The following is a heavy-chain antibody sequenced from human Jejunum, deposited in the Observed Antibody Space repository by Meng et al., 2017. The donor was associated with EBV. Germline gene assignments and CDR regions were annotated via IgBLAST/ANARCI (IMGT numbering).Heavy chain of an antibody. D-gene: IGHD2-2*01. CDR2: INPNDGST. Sequence: QLQHVQSGPEVKKPGASLKVSCQASGYTFTGHWVHWVRQAPGQGLEWMGIINPNDGSTSHAQKFQGRVTMTRDTSTSRVYMELSSLTSEDTAVYYCARDISSSTGWWLDPWGQGTLVTVSS. CDR1: GYTFTGHW. CDR3: ARDISSSTGWWLDP. J-gene: IGHJ5*02. V-gene: IGHV1-46*01.